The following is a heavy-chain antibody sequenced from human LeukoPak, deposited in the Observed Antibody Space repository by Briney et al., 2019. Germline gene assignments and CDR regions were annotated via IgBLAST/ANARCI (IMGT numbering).Heavy chain of an antibody. J-gene: IGHJ4*02. Sequence: GGSLRLSCAASGFTFSNYAMSWLRQAPGKGLEWVSAISGSGGSTYYADSVKGRFTISRDNSKNTLYLQMNSLRAEDTAVYYCAKDHLDIVATIPDYWGQGTLVTVSS. CDR3: AKDHLDIVATIPDY. D-gene: IGHD5-12*01. CDR2: ISGSGGST. V-gene: IGHV3-23*01. CDR1: GFTFSNYA.